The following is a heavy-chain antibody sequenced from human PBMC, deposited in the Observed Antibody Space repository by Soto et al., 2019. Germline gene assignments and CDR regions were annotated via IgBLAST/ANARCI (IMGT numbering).Heavy chain of an antibody. V-gene: IGHV4-59*01. J-gene: IGHJ4*02. CDR1: GGSISSYF. CDR2: IYYSGST. CDR3: ARVGYCGGDCSFPDY. Sequence: PSETLSLTCTVSGGSISSYFWSWIRQPPGKGLEWIGYIYYSGSTNYNPSLKSRVTISVDTSRNQLSLKLSSVTAADTAEYYCARVGYCGGDCSFPDYWGQGTLVTVSS. D-gene: IGHD2-21*02.